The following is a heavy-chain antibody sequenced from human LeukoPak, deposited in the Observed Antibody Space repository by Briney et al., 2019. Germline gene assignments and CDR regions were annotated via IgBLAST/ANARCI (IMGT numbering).Heavy chain of an antibody. Sequence: GGSLRLSCAASVFTFSRYNLYWVRQAPGKGLEWVSSSVTSGSTYYADSVRGRFTISRDNAKNSLYLQMSSLSVEDTAVYYCAPKMHGPFDHWGQGTLVTVSS. CDR1: VFTFSRYN. CDR3: APKMHGPFDH. V-gene: IGHV3-21*01. CDR2: SVTSGST. J-gene: IGHJ5*02.